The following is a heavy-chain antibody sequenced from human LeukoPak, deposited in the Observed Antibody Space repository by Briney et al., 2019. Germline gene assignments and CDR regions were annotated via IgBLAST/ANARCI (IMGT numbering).Heavy chain of an antibody. Sequence: SETLSLTCTVSGDSVSGISFYWSWIRQPPGKGLQYIGYIQYSGSTNYNPSLKSRVTISVDTSKNQFSLKLSSVTAADTAVYYCARYYDSSGYWSTPHFDYWGREPWSPSPQ. J-gene: IGHJ4*02. V-gene: IGHV4-61*01. CDR2: IQYSGST. CDR1: GDSVSGISFY. D-gene: IGHD3-22*01. CDR3: ARYYDSSGYWSTPHFDY.